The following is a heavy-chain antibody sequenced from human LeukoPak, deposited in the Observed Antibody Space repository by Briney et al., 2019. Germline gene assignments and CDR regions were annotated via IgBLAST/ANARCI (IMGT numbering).Heavy chain of an antibody. J-gene: IGHJ3*01. V-gene: IGHV1-69*05. D-gene: IGHD6-19*01. CDR3: ARDESASSSGSPH. Sequence: SVKVSCKASGGTFSSYAISWVRQAPGQGLEWMGGIIPIFGTANYAQKFQGRVTITTDESTSTAYMELSSLRSEDTAVYYCARDESASSSGSPHWGQGTMVTVSS. CDR1: GGTFSSYA. CDR2: IIPIFGTA.